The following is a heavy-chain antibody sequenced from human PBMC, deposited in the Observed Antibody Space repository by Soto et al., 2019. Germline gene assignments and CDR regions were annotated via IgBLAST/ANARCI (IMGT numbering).Heavy chain of an antibody. CDR2: IDGSGGTT. D-gene: IGHD3-10*01. CDR1: GFPFSSTD. J-gene: IGHJ5*02. CDR3: AKNSGWFNT. Sequence: PGGFLRLSCAASGFPFSSTDMTWVRQAPGKGLDWVSTIDGSGGTTYYADSVKGRFTISRDNSMSTVYLQMNSLRADDTALYYCAKNSGWFNTWGQGALVTVSS. V-gene: IGHV3-23*01.